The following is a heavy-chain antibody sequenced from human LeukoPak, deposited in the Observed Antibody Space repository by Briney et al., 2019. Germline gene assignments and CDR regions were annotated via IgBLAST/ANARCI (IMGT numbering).Heavy chain of an antibody. D-gene: IGHD5-18*01. CDR3: ARGRGYNAFDI. J-gene: IGHJ3*02. CDR2: INHDGST. CDR1: GGSFSGYY. Sequence: SETLPLTCAVYGGSFSGYYWNWIRQPPGKGLEWIGEINHDGSTNYNPSLKSRVTISVDTSKNQFSLRLSSVTAADTAVYSCARGRGYNAFDIWGQGTMVTVSS. V-gene: IGHV4-34*01.